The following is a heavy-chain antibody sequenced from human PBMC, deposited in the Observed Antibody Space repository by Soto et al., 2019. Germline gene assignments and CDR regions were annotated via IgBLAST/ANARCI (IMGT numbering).Heavy chain of an antibody. V-gene: IGHV3-23*01. CDR3: AKGAPVGQYYGSSGYYD. CDR2: ISGSGGST. Sequence: EVQLWESGGGLVQPGGSLRIFCAASGFTFSSYAMNWVRQAPGKGLEWVSVISGSGGSTYYADSVKGRFTISRDNSKNTLHLQMNSLRAEDTAVYYCAKGAPVGQYYGSSGYYDWGQGTLVTVSS. CDR1: GFTFSSYA. D-gene: IGHD3-22*01. J-gene: IGHJ4*02.